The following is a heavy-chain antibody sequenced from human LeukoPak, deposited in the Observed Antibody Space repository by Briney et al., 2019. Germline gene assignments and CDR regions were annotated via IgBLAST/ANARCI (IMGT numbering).Heavy chain of an antibody. J-gene: IGHJ4*02. CDR2: ITGSGADT. CDR3: VKGKGEHCDGDCSGRILEN. D-gene: IGHD2-21*02. Sequence: GGSLRLSCAASGFRFSSYAMSWVRQIPGKGLEWVSVITGSGADTYDADSVKGRFTISRDNSKNTLFLQMNSLRVEDTGVYYCVKGKGEHCDGDCSGRILENWGQGSLVTVSS. V-gene: IGHV3-23*01. CDR1: GFRFSSYA.